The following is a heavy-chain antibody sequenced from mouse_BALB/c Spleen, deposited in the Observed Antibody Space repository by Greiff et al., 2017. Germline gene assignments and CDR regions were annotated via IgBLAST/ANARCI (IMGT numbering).Heavy chain of an antibody. CDR2: INPGSGGT. D-gene: IGHD1-2*01. CDR3: ARSSIHYYGYVGFAY. V-gene: IGHV1-54*01. CDR1: GYAFTNYL. Sequence: QVHVKQSGAELVRPGTSVKVSCKASGYAFTNYLIEWVKQRPGQGLEWIGVINPGSGGTNYNEKFKGKATLTADKSSSTAYMQLSSLTSDDSAVYFCARSSIHYYGYVGFAYWGQGTLVTVSA. J-gene: IGHJ3*01.